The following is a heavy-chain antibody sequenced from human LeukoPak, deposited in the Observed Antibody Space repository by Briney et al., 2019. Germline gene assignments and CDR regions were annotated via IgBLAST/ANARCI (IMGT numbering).Heavy chain of an antibody. CDR1: GGSISSYY. Sequence: PSETLSLTCTVSGGSISSYYWSWIRQPPGKVLEWIGYIYYSGSTNYNPSLKSRVTISVDTSKNQFSLKLSSVTAADTAVYYCARIFIAAAGHDAFDIWGQGTMVTVSS. J-gene: IGHJ3*02. CDR2: IYYSGST. CDR3: ARIFIAAAGHDAFDI. V-gene: IGHV4-59*08. D-gene: IGHD6-13*01.